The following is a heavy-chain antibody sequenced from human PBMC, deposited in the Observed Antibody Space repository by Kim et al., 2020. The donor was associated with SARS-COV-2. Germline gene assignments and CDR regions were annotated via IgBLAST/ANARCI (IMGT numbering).Heavy chain of an antibody. J-gene: IGHJ4*02. Sequence: GRFTIARDKAKNSLYLKMNSLRAEDTAVYYCARDRHYDILTGYYPYYVDYWGQGTLVTVSS. CDR3: ARDRHYDILTGYYPYYVDY. V-gene: IGHV3-11*06. D-gene: IGHD3-9*01.